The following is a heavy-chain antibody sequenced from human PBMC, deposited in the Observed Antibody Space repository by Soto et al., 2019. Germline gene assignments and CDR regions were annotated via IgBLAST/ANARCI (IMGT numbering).Heavy chain of an antibody. CDR3: ASTGDYGGPPYYFDY. Sequence: ASVKVSCKASGYTFTXYAMHWVRQAPGQRLEWMGWINAGNGNTKYSQKFQGRVTFTRDTSANTAYMELSSLISEDTAVYYCASTGDYGGPPYYFDYWGQGTLVTVSS. J-gene: IGHJ4*02. V-gene: IGHV1-3*01. CDR1: GYTFTXYA. D-gene: IGHD4-17*01. CDR2: INAGNGNT.